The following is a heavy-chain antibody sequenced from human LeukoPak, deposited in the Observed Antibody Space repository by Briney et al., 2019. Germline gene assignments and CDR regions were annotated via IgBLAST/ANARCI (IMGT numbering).Heavy chain of an antibody. CDR1: GYTFIRYH. J-gene: IGHJ6*03. CDR3: AREGSGNNLDFWSGFYYYYYMDV. CDR2: INPSGGST. Sequence: ASVKVSCKASGYTFIRYHMHWVRQAPGQGLEWMGIINPSGGSTSYAQKFQGRVTMTRDTSTSTVYMEVSSLRSEDTAVYYCAREGSGNNLDFWSGFYYYYYMDVWGKGTTVTVSS. V-gene: IGHV1-46*01. D-gene: IGHD3-3*01.